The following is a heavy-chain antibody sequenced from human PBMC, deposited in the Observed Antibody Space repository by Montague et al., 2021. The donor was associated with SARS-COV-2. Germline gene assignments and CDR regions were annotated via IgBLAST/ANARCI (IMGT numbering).Heavy chain of an antibody. V-gene: IGHV4-30-2*06. Sequence: TLSLTCAVSGGSINSGGYSRSWIRQSPGKGLEWIGYILHSGSTYYNPSLWSRVTISVDRSKSQFSLNLTSMTAADTAVYFCARAASPRGAFDVWGQGTVVTASS. CDR2: ILHSGST. J-gene: IGHJ3*01. CDR1: GGSINSGGYS. D-gene: IGHD3-10*01. CDR3: ARAASPRGAFDV.